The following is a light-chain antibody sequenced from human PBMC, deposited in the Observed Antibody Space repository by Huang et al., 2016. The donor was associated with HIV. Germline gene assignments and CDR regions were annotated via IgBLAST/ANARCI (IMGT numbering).Light chain of an antibody. Sequence: DIVLTQSPAPLSLSPGQRATLSCRASQNINNYLVWYQQKPGQAPRLLIYDSFNRATGIPARFSGSGSGTDFTLTINTLEPEDFAVYYCQQRSTWPLTFGGGTKVEIK. J-gene: IGKJ4*01. V-gene: IGKV3-11*01. CDR2: DSF. CDR3: QQRSTWPLT. CDR1: QNINNY.